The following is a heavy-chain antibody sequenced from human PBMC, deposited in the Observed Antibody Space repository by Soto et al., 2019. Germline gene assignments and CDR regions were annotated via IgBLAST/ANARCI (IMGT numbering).Heavy chain of an antibody. D-gene: IGHD3-10*01. Sequence: QVQLQESGPGLVKPSQTLSLTCTVSGGSISSGDYYWSWIRQPPGKGLEWIGYIYYSGSTYYNPSLTSRVTISVDTSKNQCSLKLSSVTAADTAVYYCARGAGYYGSGSYFDYWGQGTLVTVSS. V-gene: IGHV4-30-4*01. J-gene: IGHJ4*02. CDR3: ARGAGYYGSGSYFDY. CDR1: GGSISSGDYY. CDR2: IYYSGST.